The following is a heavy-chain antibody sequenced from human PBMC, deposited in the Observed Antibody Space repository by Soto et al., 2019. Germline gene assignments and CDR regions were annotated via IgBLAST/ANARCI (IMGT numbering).Heavy chain of an antibody. CDR2: IYSGGST. J-gene: IGHJ4*02. V-gene: IGHV3-53*01. Sequence: GGSLRLSCAVSGFTVSSSYMSWVRQAPGKGLEWVSVIYSGGSTYYADSVKGRFTISRDNSKNTLYLQMNSLRAEDTAVYYCARVHYYYDSSGYPLWGQGTLVTVSS. CDR3: ARVHYYYDSSGYPL. CDR1: GFTVSSSY. D-gene: IGHD3-22*01.